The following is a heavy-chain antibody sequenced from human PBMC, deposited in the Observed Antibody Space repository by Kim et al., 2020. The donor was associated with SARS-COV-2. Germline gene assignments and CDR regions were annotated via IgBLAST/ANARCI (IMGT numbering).Heavy chain of an antibody. CDR2: ST. D-gene: IGHD2-2*01. Sequence: STYSAGPVKGRFTISGDNSKNTLYLQMTSLRAEDTAVYYCAKDRSQLPAAHWGQGTLVTVSS. V-gene: IGHV3-23*01. CDR3: AKDRSQLPAAH. J-gene: IGHJ4*02.